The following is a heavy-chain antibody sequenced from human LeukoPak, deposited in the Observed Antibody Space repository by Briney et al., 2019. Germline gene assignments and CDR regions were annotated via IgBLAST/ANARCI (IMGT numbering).Heavy chain of an antibody. CDR2: IYTSGST. V-gene: IGHV4-4*07. D-gene: IGHD4-17*01. CDR1: GDSISNFY. J-gene: IGHJ4*02. CDR3: ARHGRGGDYMFDY. Sequence: SETLSLTCTVSGDSISNFYWSWIRQPAGKGLEWIGRIYTSGSTNYNPSLKSRVTMSVDTSKNQFSLKLSSVTAADTAVYYCARHGRGGDYMFDYWGQGTLVTVSS.